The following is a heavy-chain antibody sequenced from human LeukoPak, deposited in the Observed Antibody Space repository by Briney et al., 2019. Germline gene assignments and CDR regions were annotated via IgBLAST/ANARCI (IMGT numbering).Heavy chain of an antibody. Sequence: ASVKVSCKASGYTFTSYDINWVRQATGQGLEWMGWMNPNSGNTGYAQKFQGRVTMTRNTSISTAYMELSSLRSEDTAVYYCVRRGSSWRPLDYWGQGTLVTVSS. CDR2: MNPNSGNT. D-gene: IGHD6-13*01. CDR3: VRRGSSWRPLDY. J-gene: IGHJ4*02. CDR1: GYTFTSYD. V-gene: IGHV1-8*01.